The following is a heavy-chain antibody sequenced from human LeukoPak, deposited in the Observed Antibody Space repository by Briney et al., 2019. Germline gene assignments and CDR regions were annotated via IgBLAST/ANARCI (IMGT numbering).Heavy chain of an antibody. Sequence: GGSLRLSCAASGFTFSRYAMQWVSQARGKRREWVAFISYDGSNQYYADSVKRRFTISRDNSKNTLYLQMNSLRAEDTAVYYCARGPTHGVLYWGPGTLVTVSS. CDR3: ARGPTHGVLY. V-gene: IGHV3-30-3*01. CDR2: ISYDGSNQ. CDR1: GFTFSRYA. D-gene: IGHD4/OR15-4a*01. J-gene: IGHJ4*02.